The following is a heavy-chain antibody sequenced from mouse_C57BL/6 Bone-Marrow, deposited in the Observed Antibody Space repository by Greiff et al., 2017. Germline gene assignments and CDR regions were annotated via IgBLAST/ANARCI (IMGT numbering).Heavy chain of an antibody. CDR3: AFYGYYGFDV. J-gene: IGHJ1*03. D-gene: IGHD2-3*01. CDR1: GYSITSGYY. CDR2: ISYDGSN. Sequence: EVKLQESGPGLVKPSQSLSLTCSVTGYSITSGYYWNWIRQFPGNKLEWMGYISYDGSNNYNPSLKNRISITRDTSTNQFFLKLNSVTTEDTATYYCAFYGYYGFDVWGTGTTVTVSS. V-gene: IGHV3-6*01.